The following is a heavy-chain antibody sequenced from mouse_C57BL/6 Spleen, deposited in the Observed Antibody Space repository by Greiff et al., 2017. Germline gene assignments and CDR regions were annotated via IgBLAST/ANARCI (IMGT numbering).Heavy chain of an antibody. Sequence: QVQLQQPGAELVMPGASVKLSCKASGYTFNSYWMHWVKQRPGQGLEWIGEIDPSDSYTNYNQKFKGKSTLTVDKSSSTAYMQLSSLTSEDSAVYYCARGGYYSNYEGYFDVWGTGTTVTVSS. D-gene: IGHD2-5*01. CDR1: GYTFNSYW. CDR2: IDPSDSYT. J-gene: IGHJ1*03. V-gene: IGHV1-69*01. CDR3: ARGGYYSNYEGYFDV.